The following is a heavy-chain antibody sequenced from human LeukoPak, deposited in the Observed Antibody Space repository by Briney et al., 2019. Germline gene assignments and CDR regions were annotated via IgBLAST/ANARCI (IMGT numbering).Heavy chain of an antibody. J-gene: IGHJ4*02. D-gene: IGHD1-26*01. CDR1: GGTFSSYA. Sequence: SVKISCKASGGTFSSYAISWVRQAPGQGLEWMGRIIPIFGIASYAQKFQGRVTITADKSTSTAYMELSSLRSEDTAVYYCARDRENSGSYYRDWGQGTLVTVSS. V-gene: IGHV1-69*04. CDR2: IIPIFGIA. CDR3: ARDRENSGSYYRD.